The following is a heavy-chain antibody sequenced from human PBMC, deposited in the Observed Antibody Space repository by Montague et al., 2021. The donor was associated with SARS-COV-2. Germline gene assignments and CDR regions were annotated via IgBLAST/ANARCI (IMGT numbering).Heavy chain of an antibody. CDR3: VREHPYGGPRGAYDI. CDR2: IYDGGAV. V-gene: IGHV4-59*01. D-gene: IGHD4-23*01. CDR1: GGSITGYY. J-gene: IGHJ3*02. Sequence: SETLSLTCTVSGGSITGYYWSWLRRSPGKGLEWMAYIYDGGAVNYNPSLGSRVTISTDTSKNQLSLKVNSVTAADTAVYYCVREHPYGGPRGAYDIWGQGTVVTVSS.